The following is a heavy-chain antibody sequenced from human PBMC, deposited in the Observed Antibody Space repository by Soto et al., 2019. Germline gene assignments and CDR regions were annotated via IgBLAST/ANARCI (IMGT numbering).Heavy chain of an antibody. Sequence: QVQLQESGPGLVKPSQTLSLTCTVSGGSISSGGYYWSWIRQHPGKGLEWIGYIYYSGSTYYNPSLKSRVTISVDTSKNQFALKLSSGTAADTAVYYCARDWSGGVTLPYWYFDLWGRGTLVTVSS. CDR2: IYYSGST. CDR3: ARDWSGGVTLPYWYFDL. J-gene: IGHJ2*01. D-gene: IGHD3-10*01. V-gene: IGHV4-31*03. CDR1: GGSISSGGYY.